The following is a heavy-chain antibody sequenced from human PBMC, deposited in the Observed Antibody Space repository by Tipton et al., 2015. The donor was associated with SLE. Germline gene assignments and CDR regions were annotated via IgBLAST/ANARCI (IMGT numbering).Heavy chain of an antibody. Sequence: TLSLTCTVSGGSISGSNYYWDWIRQPPGKGPEWIGRITNNGNTYYIPSLQSRVTMSVDTSKNHFSLKLGSVTAADTAVYYCARHDTNYGRNWFDPWGQGTLVTVSS. J-gene: IGHJ5*02. V-gene: IGHV4-39*01. CDR3: ARHDTNYGRNWFDP. CDR2: ITNNGNT. CDR1: GGSISGSNYY. D-gene: IGHD2-8*01.